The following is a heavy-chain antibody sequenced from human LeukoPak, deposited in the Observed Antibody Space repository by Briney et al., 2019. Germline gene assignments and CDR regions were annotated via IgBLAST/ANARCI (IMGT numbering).Heavy chain of an antibody. CDR2: TRNEANIYTT. CDR1: GFIFSDHY. V-gene: IGHV3-72*01. Sequence: GGSLRLSCAASGFIFSDHYMDWVRQAPGKGLEWVGRTRNEANIYTTKYAASVKGRFTISRDDSKNSLYLQMNSLKTEGTAVYYCASPVGATTVRAFDIWGQGTMVTVSS. CDR3: ASPVGATTVRAFDI. J-gene: IGHJ3*02. D-gene: IGHD1-26*01.